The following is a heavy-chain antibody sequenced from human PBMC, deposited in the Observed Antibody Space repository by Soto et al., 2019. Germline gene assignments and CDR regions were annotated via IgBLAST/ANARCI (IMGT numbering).Heavy chain of an antibody. V-gene: IGHV3-30*18. CDR1: GFTFSSYG. D-gene: IGHD3-3*01. Sequence: QVQLVESGGGVVQPGRSLRLSCAASGFTFSSYGMHWVRQAPGKGLEWVAVISYDGSNKYYADSVKGRFTISRDNSKNTLYLQMNSLIAEDTAVYYCAKVIGWEVVIIPNHYYYGMDVWGQGTTVTVSS. J-gene: IGHJ6*02. CDR3: AKVIGWEVVIIPNHYYYGMDV. CDR2: ISYDGSNK.